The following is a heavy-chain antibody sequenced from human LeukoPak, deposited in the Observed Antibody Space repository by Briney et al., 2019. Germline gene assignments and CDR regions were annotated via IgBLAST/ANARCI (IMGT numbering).Heavy chain of an antibody. Sequence: GESLQISCKGSGYSFTSYWTGWVRQLPGKGLEWMGIIYPGDSDTRYSPSFQGQVTISADKSISTAYLQWSSLKASDTAMYYCARRPYCGGDCYTNNWFDPWGQGTLVTVSS. D-gene: IGHD2-21*01. J-gene: IGHJ5*02. V-gene: IGHV5-51*01. CDR2: IYPGDSDT. CDR3: ARRPYCGGDCYTNNWFDP. CDR1: GYSFTSYW.